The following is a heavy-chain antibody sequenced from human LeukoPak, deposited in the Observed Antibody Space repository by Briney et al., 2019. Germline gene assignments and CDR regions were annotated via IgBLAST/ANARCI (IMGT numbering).Heavy chain of an antibody. CDR3: ARGQIVGATHGFPLDDY. CDR1: GGTFSSYA. J-gene: IGHJ4*02. D-gene: IGHD1-26*01. CDR2: INPSGGST. V-gene: IGHV1-46*01. Sequence: GASVKVSCKASGGTFSSYAISWVRQAPGQGLEWMGIINPSGGSTSYAQKFQGRVTMTRDTSTSTVYMELSSLRSEDTAVYYCARGQIVGATHGFPLDDYWGQGTLVTVSS.